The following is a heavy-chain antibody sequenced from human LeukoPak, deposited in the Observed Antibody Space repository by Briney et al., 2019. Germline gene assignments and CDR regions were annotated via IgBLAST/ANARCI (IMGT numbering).Heavy chain of an antibody. V-gene: IGHV4-34*01. J-gene: IGHJ6*03. CDR3: AAGGGMGVYYDYMDV. CDR1: GGSFGGYY. CDR2: INHSGST. Sequence: SETLSLTCAVSGGSFGGYYWSWFRQPPGKGLEWIGEINHSGSTNYNPSLTSRVTISVDTSKNQFSLNLSSGTAADAGVFLCAAGGGMGVYYDYMDVWAKGTTVTVSS. D-gene: IGHD3-16*01.